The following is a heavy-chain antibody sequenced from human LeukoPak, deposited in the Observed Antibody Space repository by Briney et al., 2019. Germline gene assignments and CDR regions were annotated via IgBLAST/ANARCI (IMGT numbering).Heavy chain of an antibody. Sequence: GRSLRLSCAASGFTFSSYAMTWVRQDPGNGLEWVSGISRSGGGTYYADSVKGRFTISRDSSENTLYLQMNSLRAKDTAVYYCALGGSGSSDYWGQGTLVTVS. CDR3: ALGGSGSSDY. D-gene: IGHD3-10*01. J-gene: IGHJ4*02. V-gene: IGHV3-23*01. CDR2: ISRSGGGT. CDR1: GFTFSSYA.